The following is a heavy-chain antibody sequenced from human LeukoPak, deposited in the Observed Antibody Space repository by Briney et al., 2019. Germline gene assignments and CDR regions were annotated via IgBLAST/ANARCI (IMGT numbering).Heavy chain of an antibody. CDR2: ISYVSGAR. CDR3: TRGVTFDY. D-gene: IGHD2-21*02. V-gene: IGHV3-48*01. J-gene: IGHJ4*02. Sequence: GGSLRLSCAASRDTLSSYSMNWVRQAPGKGLEWLSYISYVSGARYYAESVKGRFTISRDNAKSSVYLEMNSLRAEDTAVYYCTRGVTFDYWGQGTLVTVSS. CDR1: RDTLSSYS.